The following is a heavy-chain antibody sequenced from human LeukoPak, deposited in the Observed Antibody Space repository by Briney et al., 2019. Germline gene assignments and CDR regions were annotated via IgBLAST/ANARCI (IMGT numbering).Heavy chain of an antibody. CDR1: GYTFTDFG. CDR3: ARIHCSSTSCYRALNWFDP. J-gene: IGHJ5*02. CDR2: ISAYNGNK. V-gene: IGHV1-18*01. Sequence: ASVKVSCKASGYTFTDFGISWVRQAPGQGLEWMGWISAYNGNKNYVQKFQGRVTMTSDTSTSTAYMELTSLRSDDTAVYYCARIHCSSTSCYRALNWFDPWGQGTLVTVSS. D-gene: IGHD2-2*01.